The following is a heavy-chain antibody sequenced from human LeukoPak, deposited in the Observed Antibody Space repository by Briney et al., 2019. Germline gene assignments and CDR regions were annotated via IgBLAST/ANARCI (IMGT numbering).Heavy chain of an antibody. J-gene: IGHJ4*02. CDR3: AKGEDEMATGYFDY. CDR2: ISYDGSNK. D-gene: IGHD5-24*01. Sequence: PGGSLRLSCAASGFTFSSYGMHWVRQAPGKGLEWVAVISYDGSNKYYADSVKGRFTISRDNSKNTLYLQMNSLRAEDTAVYYCAKGEDEMATGYFDYWGQGTLVTVSS. V-gene: IGHV3-30*18. CDR1: GFTFSSYG.